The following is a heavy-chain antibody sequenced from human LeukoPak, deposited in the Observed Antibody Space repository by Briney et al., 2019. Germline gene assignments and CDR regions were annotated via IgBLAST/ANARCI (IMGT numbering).Heavy chain of an antibody. D-gene: IGHD5-18*01. Sequence: ASVKVSCKASGYTFSGYYMHWVRQAPGQGHEWMGWISPKSGDTNYAQNFQGRVTMTRDTSISTAYMELSRLRSDDTAVYYCARPQKWGAMVPGDYYYMDVWGKGTTVTVSS. CDR3: ARPQKWGAMVPGDYYYMDV. CDR1: GYTFSGYY. J-gene: IGHJ6*03. V-gene: IGHV1-2*02. CDR2: ISPKSGDT.